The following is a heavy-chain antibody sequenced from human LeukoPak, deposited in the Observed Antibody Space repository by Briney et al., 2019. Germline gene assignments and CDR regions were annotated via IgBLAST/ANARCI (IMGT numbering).Heavy chain of an antibody. CDR2: IKQDGSEK. CDR1: GFTFSSYW. D-gene: IGHD4-23*01. Sequence: GGSLRLSCAASGFTFSSYWMSWVRQAPGKGLEWVANIKQDGSEKYYVDSVKGRFTISRDNAKDSLYLQMNSLRAEDTAVYYCARALYGGNSGFDYWGQGIPVTVSS. J-gene: IGHJ4*02. V-gene: IGHV3-7*01. CDR3: ARALYGGNSGFDY.